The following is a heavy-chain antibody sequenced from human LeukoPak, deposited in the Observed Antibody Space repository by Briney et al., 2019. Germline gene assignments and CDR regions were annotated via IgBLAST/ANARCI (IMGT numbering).Heavy chain of an antibody. V-gene: IGHV4-61*02. CDR3: ARVQTTVDIVATTPPGGGWFDP. J-gene: IGHJ5*02. D-gene: IGHD5-12*01. CDR1: DVSISGGSYY. Sequence: SQTLCLTCTVSDVSISGGSYYWSCIRQPAGQGLEWIGRIYTSGSTNYNPSLKSRATISVDTSKNQFSLKLSSVTAADTAVYDCARVQTTVDIVATTPPGGGWFDPWGQGTLVTVSS. CDR2: IYTSGST.